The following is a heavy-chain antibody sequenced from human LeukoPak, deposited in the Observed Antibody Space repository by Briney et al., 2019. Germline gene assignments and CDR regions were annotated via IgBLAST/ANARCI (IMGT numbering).Heavy chain of an antibody. CDR2: IYYSGST. V-gene: IGHV4-59*01. CDR1: GGSISSYY. Sequence: SETLSLTCTVSGGSISSYYWSWIRQPPGKGLEWIGYIYYSGSTNYNPSLKSRVTISVDTSKNQFSLKLSSVTAADTAVYYCAREGDGYNFDYWGQGTLVTVSS. CDR3: AREGDGYNFDY. D-gene: IGHD5-24*01. J-gene: IGHJ4*02.